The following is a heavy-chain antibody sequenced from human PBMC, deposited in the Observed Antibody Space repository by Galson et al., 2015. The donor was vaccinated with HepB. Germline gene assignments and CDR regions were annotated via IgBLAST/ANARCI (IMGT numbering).Heavy chain of an antibody. D-gene: IGHD6-19*01. CDR1: GFTFSSYG. V-gene: IGHV3-30*18. J-gene: IGHJ4*02. CDR3: AKDGGQWLVQRYFDY. CDR2: ISYDGSNK. Sequence: SLRLSCAASGFTFSSYGMHWVRQAPGKGLEWVAVISYDGSNKYYADSVKGRFTISRDNSKNTLYLQMNSLRAEDTAVYYCAKDGGQWLVQRYFDYWGQGTLVTVSS.